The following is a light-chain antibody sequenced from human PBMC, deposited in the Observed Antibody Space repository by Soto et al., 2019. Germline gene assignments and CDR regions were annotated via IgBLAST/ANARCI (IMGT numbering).Light chain of an antibody. J-gene: IGKJ1*01. CDR1: ENVRTF. V-gene: IGKV3-20*01. CDR2: GAS. CDR3: QQYGSSTRT. Sequence: EVVLTQSPATLSLSPGERATLSCRASENVRTFVDWYQQKPGQAPRLLIYGASNRATGIPDRFSGSGSGTDFTLTISRLEPEDFAVYYCQQYGSSTRTFGQGTKVEIK.